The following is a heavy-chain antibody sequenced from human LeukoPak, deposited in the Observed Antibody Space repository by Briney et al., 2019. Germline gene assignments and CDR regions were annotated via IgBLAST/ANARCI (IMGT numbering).Heavy chain of an antibody. Sequence: PSETLSLTCTVSGGSISSYYWSWIRQPPGKGLEWIGYIYYSGSTNYNPSLKGRVTISVDTSKNQFSLKLSSVTAADTAVYYCARTGPRGWFDPWGQGTLVTVSS. CDR2: IYYSGST. CDR1: GGSISSYY. D-gene: IGHD3-10*01. CDR3: ARTGPRGWFDP. J-gene: IGHJ5*02. V-gene: IGHV4-59*01.